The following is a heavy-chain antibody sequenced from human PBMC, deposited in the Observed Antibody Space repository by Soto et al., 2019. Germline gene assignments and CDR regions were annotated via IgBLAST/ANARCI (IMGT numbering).Heavy chain of an antibody. CDR3: ARHFRYNWNYFDY. CDR2: IYYTGTT. CDR1: GGSISSNSCY. D-gene: IGHD1-20*01. Sequence: PSETLSLTCTVSGGSISSNSCYWGWIRQPPGKGLEWIGSIYYTGTTYYNPSLKSRVSVSVDTSKNQFSLNLSSVTAADTALYYCARHFRYNWNYFDYWGQGTLVTVST. J-gene: IGHJ4*02. V-gene: IGHV4-39*01.